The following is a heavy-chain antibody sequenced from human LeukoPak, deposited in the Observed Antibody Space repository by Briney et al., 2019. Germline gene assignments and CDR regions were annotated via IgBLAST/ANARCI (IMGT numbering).Heavy chain of an antibody. CDR3: ARGRFGSC. V-gene: IGHV3-48*03. Sequence: GGSLRLSCTASGFTFSGYEMNWVRQARGKGLEWVSYISSSGNSIYYADSVKGRFTISRDNAKNSLYLQMNSLRAEDMAVYYCARGRFGSCWGQGTVVTVSS. CDR2: ISSSGNSI. CDR1: GFTFSGYE. J-gene: IGHJ1*01. D-gene: IGHD6-13*01.